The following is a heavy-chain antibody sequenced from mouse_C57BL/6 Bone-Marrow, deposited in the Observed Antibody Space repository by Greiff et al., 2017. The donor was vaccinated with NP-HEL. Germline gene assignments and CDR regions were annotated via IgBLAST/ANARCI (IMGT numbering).Heavy chain of an antibody. CDR1: GFSLTSYA. V-gene: IGHV2-9-1*01. CDR2: IWTGGGT. D-gene: IGHD1-1*01. CDR3: ARKRRVYYGSSYWYFDV. J-gene: IGHJ1*03. Sequence: VKLMESGPGLVAPSQSLSITCTVSGFSLTSYAISWVRQPPGKGLEWLGVIWTGGGTNYNSALKSRLSISKDNSKSQVFLKMNSLQTDDTARYYWARKRRVYYGSSYWYFDVWGTGTTVTVSS.